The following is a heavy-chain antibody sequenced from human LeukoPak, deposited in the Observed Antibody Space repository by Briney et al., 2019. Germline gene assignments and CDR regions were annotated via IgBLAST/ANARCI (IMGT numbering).Heavy chain of an antibody. V-gene: IGHV4-30-4*08. D-gene: IGHD3-10*01. CDR2: IYYSGST. CDR3: ARGQGYYGSGSYYYYMDV. CDR1: GGSISSGDYY. J-gene: IGHJ6*03. Sequence: PSETLCLTCTVSGGSISSGDYYWSWLRQPPGPGLEWLGYIYYSGSTYYNPSLKSRVTISVDPSKNQFSLKLSSVTAADTAVYYCARGQGYYGSGSYYYYMDVWGKGTTVTVSS.